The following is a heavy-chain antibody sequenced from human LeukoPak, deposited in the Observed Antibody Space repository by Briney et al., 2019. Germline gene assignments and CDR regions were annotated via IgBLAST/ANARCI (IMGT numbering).Heavy chain of an antibody. CDR2: IYHSGVT. CDR1: GYSISSGYY. CDR3: ARVGGSAYPSTGFDF. D-gene: IGHD3-16*01. V-gene: IGHV4-38-2*02. J-gene: IGHJ5*01. Sequence: SETLSLTCTVSGYSISSGYYWGWTRQPPGKGLEWIGSIYHSGVTDYNPSLKSRVTISVDTSKNQFSLKLSSVTAADTAVYNCARVGGSAYPSTGFDFWGQGTLVTVSS.